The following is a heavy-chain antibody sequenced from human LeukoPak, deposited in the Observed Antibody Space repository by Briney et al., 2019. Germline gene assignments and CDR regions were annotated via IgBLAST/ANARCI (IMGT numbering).Heavy chain of an antibody. CDR3: ARRNYDFWSGPQHMDV. V-gene: IGHV4-39*01. CDR2: IHYSGST. J-gene: IGHJ6*03. D-gene: IGHD3-3*01. Sequence: SETLSLTCTVSGGSISSSSSYWGWIRQPPGKGLEWIGTIHYSGSTHYNPSLKSRVTISVDTSKNQFSLKLSSVTAADTAVYYCARRNYDFWSGPQHMDVWGKGTTVTVSS. CDR1: GGSISSSSSY.